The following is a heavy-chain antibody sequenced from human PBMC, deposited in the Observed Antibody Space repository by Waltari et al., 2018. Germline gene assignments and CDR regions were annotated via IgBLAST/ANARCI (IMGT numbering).Heavy chain of an antibody. J-gene: IGHJ4*02. D-gene: IGHD2-15*01. CDR2: INHSGST. CDR1: GGSFSGYS. V-gene: IGHV4-34*01. CDR3: ARGRGYCSGGSCYYYYFDY. Sequence: QVQLQQWGAGLLKPSETMSLTCAVYGGSFSGYSWSWLRQPPGKGLEWIGEINHSGSTNYNPSLKSRVTISVDTSKNQFSLKLSSVTAADTAVYYCARGRGYCSGGSCYYYYFDYWGQGTLVTVSS.